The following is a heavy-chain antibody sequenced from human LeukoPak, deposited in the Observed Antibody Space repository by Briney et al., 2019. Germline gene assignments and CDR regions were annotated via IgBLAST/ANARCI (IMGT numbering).Heavy chain of an antibody. CDR2: ISSSGSTI. V-gene: IGHV3-48*03. Sequence: GGSLRHSCADSGFTFSSYEMNRVRQAPGKGLEWVSYISSSGSTIYYADSVKGRFTISRDNAKNSLYLQMNSLRAEDTAVYYCAELGITMIGGVWGKGTTVTLSS. CDR1: GFTFSSYE. D-gene: IGHD3-10*02. CDR3: AELGITMIGGV. J-gene: IGHJ6*04.